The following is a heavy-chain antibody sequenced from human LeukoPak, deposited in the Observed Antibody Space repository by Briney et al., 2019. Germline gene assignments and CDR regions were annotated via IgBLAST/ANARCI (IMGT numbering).Heavy chain of an antibody. CDR3: ARGRTSGY. CDR2: MNPNSGNT. V-gene: IGHV1-8*01. CDR1: GYTFTSYD. Sequence: ASVKVSCKASGYTFTSYDISWVRQATGQGLEWMGWMNPNSGNTGYAQKFQGRVTMTSSTSTTTAYMELSSLRSEDTAVYYCARGRTSGYWGQGTLVTVSS. D-gene: IGHD1-14*01. J-gene: IGHJ4*02.